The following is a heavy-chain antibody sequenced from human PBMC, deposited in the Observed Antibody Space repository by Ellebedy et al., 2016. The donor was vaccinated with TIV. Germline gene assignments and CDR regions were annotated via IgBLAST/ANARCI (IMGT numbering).Heavy chain of an antibody. Sequence: GESLKISCAASGFTFSDYYMSWIRQAPGKGLEWVSHIGSSGTTIHYADSVKCRFTISRDNAKKSLSLQMNSLRVEDTAVYYCARDFGDSWGQGTLVTVST. CDR1: GFTFSDYY. V-gene: IGHV3-11*04. CDR3: ARDFGDS. CDR2: IGSSGTTI. D-gene: IGHD3-10*01. J-gene: IGHJ4*02.